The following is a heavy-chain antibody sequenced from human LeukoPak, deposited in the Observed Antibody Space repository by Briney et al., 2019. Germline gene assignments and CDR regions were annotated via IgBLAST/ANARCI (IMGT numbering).Heavy chain of an antibody. Sequence: SGTLSLTCTVSGGSISRYSWSWIRQPAGKGLEWIGRIYTGGTTYNPSLKSRVTMSVDTSKNQFSLKLSSVTAADTAVYYCARSPGAHSDYWGQGTLVTVSS. V-gene: IGHV4-4*07. CDR1: GGSISRYS. J-gene: IGHJ4*02. CDR2: IYTGGT. CDR3: ARSPGAHSDY.